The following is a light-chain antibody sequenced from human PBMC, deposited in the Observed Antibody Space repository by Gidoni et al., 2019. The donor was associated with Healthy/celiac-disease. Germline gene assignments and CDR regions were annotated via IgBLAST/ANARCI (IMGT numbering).Light chain of an antibody. CDR1: QSVLYSSNNKNY. CDR2: WAS. CDR3: QQYYSTPRT. J-gene: IGKJ1*01. Sequence: DIVMTQSPHSLPVSRGERATINCKSSQSVLYSSNNKNYLAWYQQKPGQPPKLLIYWASTRESGVPDRFSGSGSGKDFTLTISSLQAEDVAVYYCQQYYSTPRTFGQGTKVEIK. V-gene: IGKV4-1*01.